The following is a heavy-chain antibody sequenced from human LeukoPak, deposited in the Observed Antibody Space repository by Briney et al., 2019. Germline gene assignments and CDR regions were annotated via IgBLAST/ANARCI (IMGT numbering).Heavy chain of an antibody. CDR2: IIGTSEM. Sequence: GGSLRLSCAASGFSFSSYTVNWVRLAPGRGLEWVSSIIGTSEMHYADSVKGRFTVSRDNDKNSLFLQLYSLSVEDTAVYYCTRAIIVALGTGPFDIWGQGTVVTVSS. D-gene: IGHD6-13*01. CDR1: GFSFSSYT. J-gene: IGHJ3*02. V-gene: IGHV3-21*06. CDR3: TRAIIVALGTGPFDI.